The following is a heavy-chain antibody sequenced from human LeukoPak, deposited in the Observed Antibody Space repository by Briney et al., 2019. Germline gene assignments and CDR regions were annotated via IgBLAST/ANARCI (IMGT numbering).Heavy chain of an antibody. J-gene: IGHJ4*02. V-gene: IGHV3-64D*06. CDR1: GFTFSTYS. CDR2: ISSNGAGT. CDR3: VKGSGTGWYGH. Sequence: PGGSLRLSCSASGFTFSTYSMHWVRRAPGKGLEYVSAISSNGAGTFYSDSVEGRFTISRDNSKNMLFLQMSSLRAEDTAVYYCVKGSGTGWYGHWGQGTLVTVSS. D-gene: IGHD6-19*01.